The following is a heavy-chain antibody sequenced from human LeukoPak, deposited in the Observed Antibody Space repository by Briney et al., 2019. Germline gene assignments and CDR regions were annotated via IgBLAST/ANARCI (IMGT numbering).Heavy chain of an antibody. D-gene: IGHD6-6*01. CDR3: AKAPLRSKAPKFDY. Sequence: GGSLRLSCAASGFTFSSYAMSWVRQAPGKGLEWVSAISGSGGSTYYADSVKGRFTISRDNSKNTLYLQMGSLRAEDTAVYYCAKAPLRSKAPKFDYWGQGTLVTVSS. V-gene: IGHV3-23*01. CDR1: GFTFSSYA. CDR2: ISGSGGST. J-gene: IGHJ4*02.